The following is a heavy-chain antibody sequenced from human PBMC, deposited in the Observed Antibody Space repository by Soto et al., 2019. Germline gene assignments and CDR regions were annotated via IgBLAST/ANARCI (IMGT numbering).Heavy chain of an antibody. J-gene: IGHJ4*02. D-gene: IGHD2-2*02. V-gene: IGHV3-30*18. CDR3: AQVPRYPVPPPDDY. CDR1: GFIFGSFG. Sequence: GGSLRLSCVASGFIFGSFGMHWVRQAPGKGLEWVAVISYDGTNKYYSDSVKGRFTISRDNSKNTLFLQMNSLRAEDTAVYYCAQVPRYPVPPPDDYWGQGTLVTVSS. CDR2: ISYDGTNK.